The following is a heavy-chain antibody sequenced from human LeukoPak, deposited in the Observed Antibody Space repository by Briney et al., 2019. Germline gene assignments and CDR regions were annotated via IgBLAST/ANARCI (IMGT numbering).Heavy chain of an antibody. CDR3: ATQARIVGATGYFDY. V-gene: IGHV4-59*08. Sequence: SETLSLTCTVSGGSISSYYWSWIRQPPGKGLEWIGYIYYSGSTSYNPSLKSRVTISVDTSKNQFSLKLSSVTAADTAVYYCATQARIVGATGYFDYWGQGTLVTVSS. CDR2: IYYSGST. J-gene: IGHJ4*02. D-gene: IGHD1-26*01. CDR1: GGSISSYY.